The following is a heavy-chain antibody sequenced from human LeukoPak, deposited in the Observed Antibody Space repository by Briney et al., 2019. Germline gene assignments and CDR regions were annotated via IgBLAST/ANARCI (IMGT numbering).Heavy chain of an antibody. J-gene: IGHJ4*02. Sequence: GGSLRLSCAASGFTFNRYWMYWVRQAPGKGLVWVSHINNDGSATTYADSVKGRFTISRDNAKNTLYLQMNSLRAEDTAVYYCTRRYDTSGSSFDCWGQGILVTVSP. CDR1: GFTFNRYW. CDR2: INNDGSAT. CDR3: TRRYDTSGSSFDC. D-gene: IGHD3-22*01. V-gene: IGHV3-74*03.